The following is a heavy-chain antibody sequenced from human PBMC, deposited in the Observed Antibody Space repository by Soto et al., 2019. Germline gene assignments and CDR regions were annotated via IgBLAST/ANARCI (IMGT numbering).Heavy chain of an antibody. V-gene: IGHV1-18*01. CDR2: ISAYNGNT. CDR3: ARDQETYYYYGMDV. CDR1: GYTFTSYG. Sequence: GASVKVSCKASGYTFTSYGISWVRQAPGQGLEWMGWISAYNGNTNYAQKLQGRVTMTTDTSTSTAYMELRSLRSDDTAVYYCARDQETYYYYGMDVWGQGTTVTVSS. J-gene: IGHJ6*02.